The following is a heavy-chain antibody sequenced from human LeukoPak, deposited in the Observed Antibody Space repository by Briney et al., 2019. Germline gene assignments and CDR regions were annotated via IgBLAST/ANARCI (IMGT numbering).Heavy chain of an antibody. Sequence: GGSLRLSCAASGFTFSSYAMSWVRQAPGKGLEWVSAISGSGGSTYYADSVKGRFTISRDNSKNTLYLQMYSLRAEDTAVYYCAKSAVSSTRCHSIDYWGQGTLVTFCS. CDR2: ISGSGGST. V-gene: IGHV3-23*01. J-gene: IGHJ4*02. D-gene: IGHD2-2*01. CDR1: GFTFSSYA. CDR3: AKSAVSSTRCHSIDY.